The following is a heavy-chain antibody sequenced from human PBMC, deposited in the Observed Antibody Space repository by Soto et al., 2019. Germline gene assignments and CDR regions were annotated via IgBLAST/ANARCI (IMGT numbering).Heavy chain of an antibody. J-gene: IGHJ4*02. CDR3: TTLWYYYDSSAY. CDR1: GFTFTNAW. CDR2: IKSNTDGGTT. D-gene: IGHD3-22*01. Sequence: EVQLVESGGGLVKPGGSLRLSCAASGFTFTNAWMNWVRQAPGKGLVWVGRIKSNTDGGTTDYAAPVKGRFTISRDDSKNTLYLQMNSLKTEDTAVYYCTTLWYYYDSSAYWGRGTLVTVSS. V-gene: IGHV3-15*07.